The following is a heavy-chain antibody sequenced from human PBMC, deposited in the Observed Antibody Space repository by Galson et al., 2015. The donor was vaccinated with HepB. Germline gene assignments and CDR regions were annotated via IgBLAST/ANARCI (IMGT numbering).Heavy chain of an antibody. V-gene: IGHV1-69*04. CDR1: GGTFSSYT. CDR2: IIPILGIA. Sequence: SVKVSCKASGGTFSSYTISWVRQAPGQGLEWMGRIIPILGIANYAQKFQGRVTITADKSTSTAYMELSSLRSEDTAVYYCARDLRYSSSSDYYYGMDVWGQGTTVTVSS. J-gene: IGHJ6*02. CDR3: ARDLRYSSSSDYYYGMDV. D-gene: IGHD6-13*01.